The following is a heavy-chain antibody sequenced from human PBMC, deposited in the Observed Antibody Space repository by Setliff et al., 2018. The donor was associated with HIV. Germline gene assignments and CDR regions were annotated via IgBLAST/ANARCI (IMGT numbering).Heavy chain of an antibody. CDR2: IILAFNVI. CDR1: GGTFGASG. J-gene: IGHJ6*04. V-gene: IGHV1-69*13. Sequence: ASVKVSCKASGGTFGASGINWVRQAPGQGVEWMGTIILAFNVIKYAQKFQGRVTITADESARTAFMEMRSLRSDDTAIYYCASGIRGLIRTDYYYEIEVWGKGTTVTVSS. D-gene: IGHD3-10*01. CDR3: ASGIRGLIRTDYYYEIEV.